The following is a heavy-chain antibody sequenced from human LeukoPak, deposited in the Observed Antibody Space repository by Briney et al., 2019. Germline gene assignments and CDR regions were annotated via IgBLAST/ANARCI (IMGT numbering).Heavy chain of an antibody. D-gene: IGHD6-19*01. Sequence: GASVKVSCKASGGTFSSYAISWVRQAPGQGLEWMGGIIPIFGTANYAQKFQGRVTITADESTSTAYMELSSLRSEDTAVYYCAIELPGIAVAGTHPFDYWGQGTLVTVSS. V-gene: IGHV1-69*13. CDR3: AIELPGIAVAGTHPFDY. CDR1: GGTFSSYA. J-gene: IGHJ4*02. CDR2: IIPIFGTA.